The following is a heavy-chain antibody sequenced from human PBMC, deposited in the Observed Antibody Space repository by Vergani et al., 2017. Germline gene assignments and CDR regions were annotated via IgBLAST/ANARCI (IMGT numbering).Heavy chain of an antibody. Sequence: QMQLQESGPGLVKPSENLSLSCTVSGDSIRTSSYAWGWIRQPPGKTLEWIGTVFYGGRTSYNPSLKSRVTLSLDTSKKQISLHLTSVTAADTAVYYCARHISVVRPSSMTAFDYWGQGTLVTVSS. CDR3: ARHISVVRPSSMTAFDY. D-gene: IGHD2-21*01. CDR1: GDSIRTSSYA. CDR2: VFYGGRT. J-gene: IGHJ4*02. V-gene: IGHV4-39*01.